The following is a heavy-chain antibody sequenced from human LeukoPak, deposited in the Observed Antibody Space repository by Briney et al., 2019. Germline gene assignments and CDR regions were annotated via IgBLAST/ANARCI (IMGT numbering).Heavy chain of an antibody. CDR2: IYSGGST. J-gene: IGHJ4*02. CDR1: GFTVSGNY. CDR3: ARPSIVGATRRVYFDY. Sequence: GGSLRLSCAASGFTVSGNYMSWVRQAPGKGLEWVSVIYSGGSTYYADSVKGRFTISRDNSKNTLYLQMNSLRAEDTAVYYCARPSIVGATRRVYFDYWGQGTLVTVSS. D-gene: IGHD1-26*01. V-gene: IGHV3-66*01.